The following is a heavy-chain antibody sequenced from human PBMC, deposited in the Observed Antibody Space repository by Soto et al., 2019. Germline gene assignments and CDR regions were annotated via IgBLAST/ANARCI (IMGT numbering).Heavy chain of an antibody. CDR2: INTDGSIT. CDR1: GLIFSNYK. CDR3: ARDTDGLHY. Sequence: GGSLRLSCAASGLIFSNYKMHWVRQAPGKGLVWVSRINTDGSITDYADSVKGRFTVSRDNPKNTLYLQMNSLRAEDSAVYYCARDTDGLHYWGQGTLVTVSS. J-gene: IGHJ4*02. V-gene: IGHV3-74*01.